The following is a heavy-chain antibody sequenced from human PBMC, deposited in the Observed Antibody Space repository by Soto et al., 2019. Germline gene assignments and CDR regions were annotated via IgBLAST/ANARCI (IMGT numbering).Heavy chain of an antibody. J-gene: IGHJ6*02. V-gene: IGHV1-46*01. CDR3: AREGVYDILTGWRSYHYGLDV. CDR2: INPSSGRT. D-gene: IGHD3-9*01. CDR1: GYIFSGYY. Sequence: ASVKVSCTASGYIFSGYYVHWVRQAPGHGLEWMGVINPSSGRTRYAQEVQGRVTVNRDNSTSTVYMELSSLTSEDTAVYYCAREGVYDILTGWRSYHYGLDVWGQGTTVTVSS.